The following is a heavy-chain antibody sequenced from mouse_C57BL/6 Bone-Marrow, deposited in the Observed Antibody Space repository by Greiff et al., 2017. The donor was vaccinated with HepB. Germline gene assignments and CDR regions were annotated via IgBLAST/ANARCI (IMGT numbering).Heavy chain of an antibody. CDR1: GYTFTSYW. CDR2: IDPSDSYT. D-gene: IGHD2-14*01. CDR3: ARGQGYRTFDY. V-gene: IGHV1-50*01. J-gene: IGHJ2*01. Sequence: VQLQQSGAELVKPGASVKLSCKASGYTFTSYWMQWVKQRPGQGLEWIGEIDPSDSYTNYNQKFKGKATLTVDTSSSTAYMQLSSLTSEDSAVYYCARGQGYRTFDYWGQGTTLTVSS.